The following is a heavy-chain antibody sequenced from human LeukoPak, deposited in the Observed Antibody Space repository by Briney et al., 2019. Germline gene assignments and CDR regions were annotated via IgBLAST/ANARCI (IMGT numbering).Heavy chain of an antibody. Sequence: PGQSLRLSRASSGFTFNTNAMSWVRQPPGRGMEWVSAISGRTGGTYYADSVKGRFTISRDNSKSTLYMQMDSLRAEDTAVYYCAKCGNSGCHLIDYWGQGTLVTVSS. J-gene: IGHJ4*02. D-gene: IGHD5-12*01. CDR2: ISGRTGGT. V-gene: IGHV3-23*01. CDR3: AKCGNSGCHLIDY. CDR1: GFTFNTNA.